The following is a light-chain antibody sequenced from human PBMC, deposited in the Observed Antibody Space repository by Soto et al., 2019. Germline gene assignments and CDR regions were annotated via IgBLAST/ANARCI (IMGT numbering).Light chain of an antibody. CDR1: NSNVGNNP. CDR3: GTWDSSLSGEV. V-gene: IGLV1-51*01. Sequence: QSVLTQPPSVSAAPGQKVTISCSGGNSNVGNNPVSWYQQLPRTAPKLLIYDNYKRPSGIPDRFSGSKSGSSATLAITALQTGDEADYYCGTWDSSLSGEVFGTGTKVTVL. CDR2: DNY. J-gene: IGLJ1*01.